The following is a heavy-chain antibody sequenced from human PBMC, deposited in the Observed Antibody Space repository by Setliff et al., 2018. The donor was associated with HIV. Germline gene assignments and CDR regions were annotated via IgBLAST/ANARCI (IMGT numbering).Heavy chain of an antibody. CDR1: SDSISSGSYY. CDR3: ARRTFGSGYYDAFDI. Sequence: PSETLSLTCSVSSDSISSGSYYWSWIRLPAGKGLEWIGQIHTSGSTNYNPSLKSRLTISIDTSKNQFSLKLNSVTATDTAVYYCARRTFGSGYYDAFDIWGQGTMVTVSS. J-gene: IGHJ3*02. CDR2: IHTSGST. V-gene: IGHV4-61*09. D-gene: IGHD3-22*01.